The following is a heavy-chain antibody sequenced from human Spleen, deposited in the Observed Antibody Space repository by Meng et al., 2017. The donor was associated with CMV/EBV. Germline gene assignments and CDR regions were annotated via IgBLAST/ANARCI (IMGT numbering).Heavy chain of an antibody. CDR1: SVSSGRYQ. V-gene: IGHV4-61*01. J-gene: IGHJ4*02. CDR2: VDYSGST. CDR3: ARDVAYNGNYDSGYFDS. D-gene: IGHD1-7*01. Sequence: SVSSGRYQWSWSRQPQGRELEWSGYVDYSGSTNYSPSLKSRVTISVDTSKNEFSLKLTSVTAADTAVYYCARDVAYNGNYDSGYFDSWGPGTLVTVSS.